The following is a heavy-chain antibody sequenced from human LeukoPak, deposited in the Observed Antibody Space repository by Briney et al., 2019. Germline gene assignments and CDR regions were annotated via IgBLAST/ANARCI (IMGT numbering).Heavy chain of an antibody. V-gene: IGHV1-8*01. CDR3: AKDDSSGWASNWFDP. D-gene: IGHD6-19*01. Sequence: GASVKVSCKASGYTFTSYDINWVRQATGQGLEWMGWMNPNSGNTGYAQKFQGRVTMTTDTSTSTAYMELRSLRSDDTAVYYCAKDDSSGWASNWFDPWGQGTLVTVSS. J-gene: IGHJ5*02. CDR2: MNPNSGNT. CDR1: GYTFTSYD.